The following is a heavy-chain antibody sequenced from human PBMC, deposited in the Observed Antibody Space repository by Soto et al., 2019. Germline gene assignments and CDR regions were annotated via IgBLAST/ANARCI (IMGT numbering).Heavy chain of an antibody. D-gene: IGHD2-8*01. CDR1: GFTFDDYA. Sequence: SLRLSCAASGFTFDDYAMHWVRQAPGKGLEWVSGISWNSGSIGYADSVKGRFTISRDNAKNSLYLQMNSLRAEDTALYYCAKDMGVDIVLMVYATSGAFDIWGQGTMVTVSS. CDR2: ISWNSGSI. CDR3: AKDMGVDIVLMVYATSGAFDI. V-gene: IGHV3-9*01. J-gene: IGHJ3*02.